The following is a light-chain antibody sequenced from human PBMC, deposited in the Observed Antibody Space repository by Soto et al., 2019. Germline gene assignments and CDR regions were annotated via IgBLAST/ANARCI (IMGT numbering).Light chain of an antibody. CDR2: DDD. CDR1: DIGTKL. CDR3: QVWDSSTDIYV. Sequence: SYELTQPPSVSVAPGGTASITCAESDIGTKLVQWYQQKPGQAPVLVMSDDDDRPSGIPERFSGSNSVNTATLTISRVEGGDEADYYCQVWDSSTDIYVFGTGTKLTVL. J-gene: IGLJ1*01. V-gene: IGLV3-21*04.